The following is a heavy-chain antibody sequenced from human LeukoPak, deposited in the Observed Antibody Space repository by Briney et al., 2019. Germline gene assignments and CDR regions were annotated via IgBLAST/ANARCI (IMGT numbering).Heavy chain of an antibody. V-gene: IGHV4-59*01. CDR1: GGSISTYY. CDR3: ARLRNYYGSGSYYPPRKSYYYYYMDV. J-gene: IGHJ6*03. D-gene: IGHD3-10*01. Sequence: SETLSLTCAVSGGSISTYYWSWIRQPPGKGLEWIGYIHYSGSSNYNPSLKSRVTISLDTSKNQFSLKLSSVTAADTAVYYCARLRNYYGSGSYYPPRKSYYYYYMDVWGKGTTVTISS. CDR2: IHYSGSS.